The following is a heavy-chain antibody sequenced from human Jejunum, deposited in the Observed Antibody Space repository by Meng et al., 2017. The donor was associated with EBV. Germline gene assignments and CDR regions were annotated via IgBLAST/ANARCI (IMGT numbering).Heavy chain of an antibody. Sequence: QVQLVQSGAEVKKPGASVKLSCKTSGYTFIDYHVHWVRQAPGQGLEWMGILNPNNGATSYAQRIQGRVTMTRDTSTSTVYMELSSLRSEDTALYYCVGEIVAPYSFDQWGQGTLVTVSS. D-gene: IGHD5-12*01. CDR1: GYTFIDYH. J-gene: IGHJ4*02. CDR2: LNPNNGAT. V-gene: IGHV1-46*01. CDR3: VGEIVAPYSFDQ.